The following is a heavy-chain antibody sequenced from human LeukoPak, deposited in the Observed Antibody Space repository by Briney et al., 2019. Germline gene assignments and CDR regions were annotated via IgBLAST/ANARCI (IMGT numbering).Heavy chain of an antibody. Sequence: GGSLRLSCAASGFTFSSYAMSWVRQAPGKGLEWVSAVSGSGGSTHYADSVKGRFTISRDNSQNTLYLQMNSLRAEDTAVYYCAKEFYFATAVWGQGATVTVSS. CDR3: AKEFYFATAV. J-gene: IGHJ6*02. V-gene: IGHV3-23*01. CDR2: VSGSGGST. D-gene: IGHD2-15*01. CDR1: GFTFSSYA.